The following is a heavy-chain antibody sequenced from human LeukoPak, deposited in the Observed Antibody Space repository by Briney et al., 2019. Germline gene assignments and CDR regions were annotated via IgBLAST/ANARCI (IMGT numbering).Heavy chain of an antibody. CDR1: GGSISSSSYY. CDR3: ARDGVFDP. V-gene: IGHV4-61*02. Sequence: PSETLSLTCTVSGGSISSSSYYWGWIRQPAGKGLEWIGRIYTSGSTNYNPSLKSRVTMSVDTSKNQFSLKLSSVTAADTAVYYCARDGVFDPWGQGTLVTVSS. CDR2: IYTSGST. J-gene: IGHJ5*02.